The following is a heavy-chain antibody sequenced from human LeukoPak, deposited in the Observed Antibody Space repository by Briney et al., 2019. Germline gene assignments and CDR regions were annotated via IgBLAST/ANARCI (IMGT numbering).Heavy chain of an antibody. J-gene: IGHJ4*02. CDR2: IIPMLGAT. Sequence: SVKVSCKASGGIFSSYGINWVRQAPGQGLEWMGRIIPMLGATNYAQKFQGRVTVTTDESTSTAYMELSSLRSEDTAVYYCARGSYSDYIFDYWGQGTLVTVSS. CDR3: ARGSYSDYIFDY. CDR1: GGIFSSYG. D-gene: IGHD4-11*01. V-gene: IGHV1-69*11.